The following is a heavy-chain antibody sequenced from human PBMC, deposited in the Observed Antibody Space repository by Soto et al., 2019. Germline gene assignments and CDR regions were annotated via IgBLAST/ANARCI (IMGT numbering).Heavy chain of an antibody. J-gene: IGHJ4*02. CDR2: INHSGST. D-gene: IGHD1-26*01. CDR1: GGSFSGYY. V-gene: IGHV4-34*01. Sequence: SETLSLTCAVYGGSFSGYYWSWIRQPPGKGLEWIGEINHSGSTNYNPSLKSRVTISVDTSKNQFSLKLSSVTAADTAVYYCARKYSGSYCANFDYRGQGTLVTVSS. CDR3: ARKYSGSYCANFDY.